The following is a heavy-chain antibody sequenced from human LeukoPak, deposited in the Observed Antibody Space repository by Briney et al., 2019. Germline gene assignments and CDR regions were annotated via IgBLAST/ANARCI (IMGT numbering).Heavy chain of an antibody. Sequence: SQTLSLTCTVSGGSISIGGYYWSWIRQPAGKGLEWTGRIYSDGSSNCSPSLKSRVTISIDTSKNQFSLNLSSVTAADTAVYYCARVIHRDPYNYDGFDIRGQGTMVTVSS. CDR1: GGSISIGGYY. J-gene: IGHJ3*02. CDR2: IYSDGSS. D-gene: IGHD5-24*01. V-gene: IGHV4-61*02. CDR3: ARVIHRDPYNYDGFDI.